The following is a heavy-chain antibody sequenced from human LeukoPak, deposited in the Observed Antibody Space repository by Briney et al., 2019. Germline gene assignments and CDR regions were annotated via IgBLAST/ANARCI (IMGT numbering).Heavy chain of an antibody. CDR3: ATDYSKYEVRD. CDR1: GFTFSSYA. V-gene: IGHV3-30*04. CDR2: ISYDGSNK. D-gene: IGHD4-11*01. J-gene: IGHJ4*02. Sequence: PGGSLRLSCAASGFTFSSYAMHWVRQAPGKGLEWVAVISYDGSNKYYADSVKGRFTISRDNSKNTLYLQMNSLRAEDTAVYYCATDYSKYEVRDWGQGTLVTVSS.